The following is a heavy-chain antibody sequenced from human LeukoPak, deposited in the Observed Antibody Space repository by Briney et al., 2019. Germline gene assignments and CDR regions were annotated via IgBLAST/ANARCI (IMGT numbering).Heavy chain of an antibody. Sequence: SETLSLTCAVYGGSFSGYYWSWIRQPPGKGLEWIGEINHSGSTNYNPSLKSRVTISVDASKNQFSLKLSSVTAADTAVYYCASLKVYCSSTSCQRYYYHGMDVWGQGTTVTVSS. J-gene: IGHJ6*02. CDR1: GGSFSGYY. D-gene: IGHD2-2*01. CDR3: ASLKVYCSSTSCQRYYYHGMDV. CDR2: INHSGST. V-gene: IGHV4-34*01.